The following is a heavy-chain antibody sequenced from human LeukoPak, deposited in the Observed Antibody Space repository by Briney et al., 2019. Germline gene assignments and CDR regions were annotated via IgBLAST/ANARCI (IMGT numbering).Heavy chain of an antibody. CDR1: GYTFTSNY. Sequence: ASVKVSCKAFGYTFTSNYMHWVRQAPGQGPEWMGVISPSGGSTTYAQKFQGRVTLNKDMCTSTDYLELSSLRSEDTAVYYCARDNSVRDEAWWFNPWGQGTLVTVSS. CDR3: ARDNSVRDEAWWFNP. V-gene: IGHV1-46*01. CDR2: ISPSGGST. D-gene: IGHD5-24*01. J-gene: IGHJ5*02.